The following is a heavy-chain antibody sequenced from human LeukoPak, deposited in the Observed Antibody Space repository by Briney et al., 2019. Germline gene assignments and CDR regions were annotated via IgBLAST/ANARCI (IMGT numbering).Heavy chain of an antibody. V-gene: IGHV4-4*02. Sequence: SETLSLTCVVSGGSISSSNWWSWVRQTPGKGLEWIGEIYHSGSTNYSPSLRSRVTISIDKSNNLFSLKLNSVTAADTAVYYCASHSVAGSDYWGQGTLVTVSS. J-gene: IGHJ4*02. CDR2: IYHSGST. D-gene: IGHD6-19*01. CDR3: ASHSVAGSDY. CDR1: GGSISSSNW.